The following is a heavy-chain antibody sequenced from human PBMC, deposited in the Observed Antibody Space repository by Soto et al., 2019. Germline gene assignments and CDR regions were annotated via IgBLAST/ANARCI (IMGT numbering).Heavy chain of an antibody. V-gene: IGHV3-73*01. CDR3: TRRITMVRGEKPDDY. D-gene: IGHD3-10*01. J-gene: IGHJ4*02. Sequence: VQLVESGGGLVQPGGSLKLSCAASGFTFSGSAMHWVRQASGKGLEWVGRIRSKANSYATAYAASVKGRFTISRDDSKNTAYLQMNSLKTEDTAVYYCTRRITMVRGEKPDDYWGQGTLVTVSS. CDR1: GFTFSGSA. CDR2: IRSKANSYAT.